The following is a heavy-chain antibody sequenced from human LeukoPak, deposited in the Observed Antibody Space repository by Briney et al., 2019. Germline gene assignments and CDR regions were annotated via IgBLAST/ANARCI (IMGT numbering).Heavy chain of an antibody. CDR1: GGSFSGYY. Sequence: SETLSLTCAVYGGSFSGYYWSWIRQPPGKGLEWIGEINHSGSTNYNPSLKSRVTISVGTSKNQFSLKLSSVTAADTAVYYCARGSGYANYYYYGMDVWGQGSTVTVSS. D-gene: IGHD3-10*01. CDR2: INHSGST. CDR3: ARGSGYANYYYYGMDV. V-gene: IGHV4-34*01. J-gene: IGHJ6*02.